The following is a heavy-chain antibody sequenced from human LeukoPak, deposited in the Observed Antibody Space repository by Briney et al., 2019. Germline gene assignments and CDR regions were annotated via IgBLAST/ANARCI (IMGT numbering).Heavy chain of an antibody. V-gene: IGHV4-59*01. CDR1: GGSISSYY. D-gene: IGHD3-10*01. J-gene: IGHJ4*02. CDR3: ATVAVIRGVTYFDY. CDR2: LFYSGST. Sequence: WETLSLPCTVSGGSISSYYWSWIRQPPGKGLEWIAYLFYSGSTDYNPSLESRVTISVDTSKTQCSLKLRSVNAADTAVYYCATVAVIRGVTYFDYWGQGTLVTVSS.